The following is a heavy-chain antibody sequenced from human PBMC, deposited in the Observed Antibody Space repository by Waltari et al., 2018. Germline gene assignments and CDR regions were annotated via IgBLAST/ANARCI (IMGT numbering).Heavy chain of an antibody. CDR2: ISWNSGSI. CDR3: AKDTSGSYWDHAFDI. CDR1: GSTLADYA. V-gene: IGHV3-9*03. Sequence: VQRVESGGGLVQLGRSLSRSGAASGSTLADYAMNWVRQAPGKGLEWVSGISWNSGSIGYADSVKGRFTISSDNAKNSMYLQMNSLRAEDMALYYCAKDTSGSYWDHAFDIWGQGTMVTVSS. D-gene: IGHD1-26*01. J-gene: IGHJ3*02.